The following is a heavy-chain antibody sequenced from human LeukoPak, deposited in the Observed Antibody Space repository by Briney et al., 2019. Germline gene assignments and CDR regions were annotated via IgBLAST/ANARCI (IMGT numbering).Heavy chain of an antibody. V-gene: IGHV3-7*01. Sequence: GGSLRLSCAASGFTFSSYWMSWVRQAPGKGLEWVANIKQDGSEKYYVDSVKGRFTISRDNAKNSLYLQMNSLRAEDTAVYYCAGGGYYYDSSGYADVDYWGQGTLVTVSS. D-gene: IGHD3-22*01. CDR1: GFTFSSYW. CDR2: IKQDGSEK. CDR3: AGGGYYYDSSGYADVDY. J-gene: IGHJ4*02.